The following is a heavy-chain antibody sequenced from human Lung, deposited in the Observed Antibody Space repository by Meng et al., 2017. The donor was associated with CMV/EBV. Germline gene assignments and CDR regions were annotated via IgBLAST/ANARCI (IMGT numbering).Heavy chain of an antibody. V-gene: IGHV4-4*02. CDR1: GDSITNLYG. J-gene: IGHJ1*01. Sequence: QVQLWESGPALVKPSETMTRTCADSGDSITNLYGWAWVRQHIGKGLEWIGEIPHRGSSAYDPSLKSRVSMSIDKSKNQFSLKLTSVTAADTAVYHCLRRSGGSVWGQGTLVTVSS. CDR3: LRRSGGSV. D-gene: IGHD3-10*01. CDR2: IPHRGSS.